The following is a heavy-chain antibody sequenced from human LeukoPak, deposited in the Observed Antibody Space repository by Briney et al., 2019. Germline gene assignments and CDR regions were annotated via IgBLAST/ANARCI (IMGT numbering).Heavy chain of an antibody. CDR2: ISYDGSNK. Sequence: GGSLRLSCAASGFTVSSYAMHWVRQAPGKGLEWVAVISYDGSNKYYADSVKGRFTISRDNSKNTLYLQMNSLRAEDTAVYYCARHYYDSNGYYYLVYWGQGTLVTVSS. CDR1: GFTVSSYA. V-gene: IGHV3-30*04. D-gene: IGHD3-22*01. J-gene: IGHJ4*02. CDR3: ARHYYDSNGYYYLVY.